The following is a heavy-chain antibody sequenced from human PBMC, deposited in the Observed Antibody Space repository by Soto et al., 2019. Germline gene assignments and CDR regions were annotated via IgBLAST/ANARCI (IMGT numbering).Heavy chain of an antibody. CDR2: IYYSGST. J-gene: IGHJ5*02. D-gene: IGHD6-13*01. CDR3: ARELIVGGYSSSNWFDP. CDR1: GGSISSGGHY. Sequence: SETLSLTCTVSGGSISSGGHYWSWIRQHPGKGLEWIGYIYYSGSTYYNPSLKSRVTISVDTSKNQFSLKLSSVTAADTAVYYCARELIVGGYSSSNWFDPWGQGTLVTVSS. V-gene: IGHV4-31*03.